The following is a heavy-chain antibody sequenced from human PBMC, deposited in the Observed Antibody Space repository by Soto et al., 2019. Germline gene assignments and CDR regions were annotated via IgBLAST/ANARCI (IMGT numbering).Heavy chain of an antibody. V-gene: IGHV3-33*01. CDR2: IWFDGSAQ. CDR1: GFNFSDNG. J-gene: IGHJ6*02. D-gene: IGHD1-26*01. CDR3: ASQSYSRPMDV. Sequence: QVHLVESGGGVVQPGRSLRLSCAASGFNFSDNGMHWVRQAPGKGLEWVALIWFDGSAQRYADSVKGRFTISRDNSKNTLYLQMGTLMAEDTVVYYCASQSYSRPMDVWGQGTTVTVSS.